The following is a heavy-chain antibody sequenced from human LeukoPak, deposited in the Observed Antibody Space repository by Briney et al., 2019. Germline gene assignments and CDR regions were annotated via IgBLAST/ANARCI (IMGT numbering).Heavy chain of an antibody. CDR3: ARGLGGYCSSTSCHGPWFDP. D-gene: IGHD2-2*01. V-gene: IGHV1-8*01. J-gene: IGHJ5*02. CDR2: MNPNSGNT. Sequence: GASVKVSCKASGYTFTSYDINWVRQATGQGLKWMGWMNPNSGNTGYAQKFQGRVTMTRNTSISTAYMELSSLRSEDTAVYYCARGLGGYCSSTSCHGPWFDPWGQGTLVTVSS. CDR1: GYTFTSYD.